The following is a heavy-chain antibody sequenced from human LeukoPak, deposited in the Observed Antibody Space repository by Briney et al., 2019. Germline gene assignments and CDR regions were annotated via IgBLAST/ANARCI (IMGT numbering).Heavy chain of an antibody. V-gene: IGHV1-2*02. CDR3: ARESVITMVRGDTYYFDY. CDR2: INPNSGGT. D-gene: IGHD3-10*01. CDR1: GYTFTGYY. Sequence: ASVKVSCKASGYTFTGYYMHWVRQAPGQGLEWMGWINPNSGGTNYAQKFQGRVTVTRDTSISTAYMELSRLRSDDTAVYYCARESVITMVRGDTYYFDYWGQGTLVTVSS. J-gene: IGHJ4*02.